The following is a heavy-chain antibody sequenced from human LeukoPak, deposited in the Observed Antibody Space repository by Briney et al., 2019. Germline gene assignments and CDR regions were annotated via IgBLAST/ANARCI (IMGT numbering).Heavy chain of an antibody. J-gene: IGHJ3*02. CDR2: ISWHDDK. CDR3: AHRRDYDFWSAEPASYAFDI. V-gene: IGHV2-5*01. Sequence: SGPTLVKPTRTHTLTCTFSGFSLSTSALGVGWIRQPQVKALEWLALISWHDDKRYSPSLKSRHTITKDTSKNQVVLTMTNMDPVDAATYDCAHRRDYDFWSAEPASYAFDIWGQGTMVTVSS. D-gene: IGHD3-3*01. CDR1: GFSLSTSALG.